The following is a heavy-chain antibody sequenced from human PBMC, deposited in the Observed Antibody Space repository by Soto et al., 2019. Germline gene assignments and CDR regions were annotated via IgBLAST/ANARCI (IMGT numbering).Heavy chain of an antibody. D-gene: IGHD3-10*01. V-gene: IGHV4-39*01. CDR1: GGSISSSSYY. J-gene: IGHJ6*02. Sequence: SETLSLTCTVSGGSISSSSYYWGWIRQPPGKGLEWIGSIYYSGSTYYNPSLKSRVTISVDTSKNQFSLKLSSVTAADTAVYYCARRVFGSGSLHYGMDVWGQGTTVTVSS. CDR3: ARRVFGSGSLHYGMDV. CDR2: IYYSGST.